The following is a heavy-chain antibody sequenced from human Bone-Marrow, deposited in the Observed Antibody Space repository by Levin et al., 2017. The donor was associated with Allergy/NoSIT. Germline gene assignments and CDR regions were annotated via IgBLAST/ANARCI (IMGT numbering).Heavy chain of an antibody. CDR3: VREEAFGESWFDP. CDR2: VYYDGAN. V-gene: IGHV4-30-4*01. Sequence: SQTLSLTCTVSGESIGSANYYWSWIRQSPTEGLEWIGNVYYDGANFYNPSLRGRLTISMDTSKNQLSLKLTSVTAADPAVYFRVREEAFGESWFDPWGQGVRVTVSS. CDR1: GESIGSANYY. D-gene: IGHD3-10*01. J-gene: IGHJ5*02.